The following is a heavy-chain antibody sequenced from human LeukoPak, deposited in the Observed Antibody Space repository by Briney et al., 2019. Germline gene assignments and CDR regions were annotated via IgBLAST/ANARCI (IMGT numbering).Heavy chain of an antibody. V-gene: IGHV4-59*01. CDR3: ARDLGSYYYRDV. J-gene: IGHJ6*03. Sequence: SETLSLTCTVSGGSISSYYWSWIRQPPGKGLEWIGYIYYSGSTNYNPSLKSRVTISVDTSKNQFSLKLSSVTAADTAVYYCARDLGSYYYRDVWGKGTTVTVSS. CDR2: IYYSGST. D-gene: IGHD3-16*01. CDR1: GGSISSYY.